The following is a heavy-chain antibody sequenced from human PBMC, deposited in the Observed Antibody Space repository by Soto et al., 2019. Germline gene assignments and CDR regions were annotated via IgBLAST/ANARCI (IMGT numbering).Heavy chain of an antibody. CDR2: IIPIFGTA. J-gene: IGHJ6*02. Sequence: SVKVSFKASGGTFSSYAISWLRQAPGQGLEWMGGIIPIFGTANYAQKFQGRVTITADESTSTAYMELSSLRSEDTAVYYCARSSSGRKYGMDVWGQGTTVTVSS. CDR1: GGTFSSYA. V-gene: IGHV1-69*13. CDR3: ARSSSGRKYGMDV.